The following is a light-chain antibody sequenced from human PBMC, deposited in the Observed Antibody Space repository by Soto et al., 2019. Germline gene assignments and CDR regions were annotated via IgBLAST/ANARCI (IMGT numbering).Light chain of an antibody. J-gene: IGLJ1*01. CDR2: EVV. Sequence: QSALTQPRSASGPTGQSVTLSCTETTNGFGFYEIVSWNHHHRARVPRLIIYEVVRRPSGVPDRFSGSKSGNTASLTVAGLQAADEADYFCKSYAGSNTEVFGSETKGTVL. CDR1: TNGFGFYEI. V-gene: IGLV2-8*01. CDR3: KSYAGSNTEV.